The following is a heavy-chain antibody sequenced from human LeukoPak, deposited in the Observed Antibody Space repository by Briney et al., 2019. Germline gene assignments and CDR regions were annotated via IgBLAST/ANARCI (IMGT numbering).Heavy chain of an antibody. CDR3: AKPYYRSGTGGFDS. J-gene: IGHJ4*02. Sequence: SETLSLTCAVYGGSFSAYYWSWIRQPPGKGREWIGEIDHTGSTNYNPSPKSRVTMSVDTSKNQISLQVTSVTAADTAVYYCAKPYYRSGTGGFDSWGQGTLVTVSS. D-gene: IGHD3-3*01. V-gene: IGHV4-34*01. CDR2: IDHTGST. CDR1: GGSFSAYY.